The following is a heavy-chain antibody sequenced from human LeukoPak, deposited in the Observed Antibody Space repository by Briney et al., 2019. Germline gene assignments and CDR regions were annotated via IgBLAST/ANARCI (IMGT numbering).Heavy chain of an antibody. J-gene: IGHJ4*02. CDR1: GGSISSYY. CDR2: IYTSGST. V-gene: IGHV4-4*07. CDR3: ARRQYNSSPPDY. Sequence: SETLSLTCTVSGGSISSYYWSWIRQPAGKGLEWIGRIYTSGSTNYNPSLKSRVTMSVDTSKNQFSLNMTSVTAADTAVYYCARRQYNSSPPDYWGQGTLVTVSS. D-gene: IGHD6-13*01.